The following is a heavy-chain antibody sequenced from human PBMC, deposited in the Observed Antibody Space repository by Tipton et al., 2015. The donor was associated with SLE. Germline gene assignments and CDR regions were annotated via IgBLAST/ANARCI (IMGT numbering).Heavy chain of an antibody. D-gene: IGHD3-22*01. CDR2: IYYSGST. Sequence: TLSLTCIVSGDSISSSSYYWGWIRQSPGKGLEWIGSIYYSGSTYYNPSLNSRLTMSGDTSRNQFSLTLSSVTAADTAVYYCARDTDRGSSAYAGAFDFWGQGTVVTVSS. CDR1: GDSISSSSYY. J-gene: IGHJ3*01. CDR3: ARDTDRGSSAYAGAFDF. V-gene: IGHV4-39*07.